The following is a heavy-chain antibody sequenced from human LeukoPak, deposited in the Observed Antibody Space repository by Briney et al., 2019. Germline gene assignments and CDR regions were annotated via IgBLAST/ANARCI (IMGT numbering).Heavy chain of an antibody. Sequence: GGSLRLSCAASGFTFSSYAVSWVRQAPGKGLEWVSAISGSGGSTYYADSVKGRFTISRDNSKNTLYLQMNSLRAEDTAVYYCAKVDSGYDFAYYFDYWGQGTLVTVSS. D-gene: IGHD5-12*01. CDR3: AKVDSGYDFAYYFDY. CDR1: GFTFSSYA. CDR2: ISGSGGST. J-gene: IGHJ4*02. V-gene: IGHV3-23*01.